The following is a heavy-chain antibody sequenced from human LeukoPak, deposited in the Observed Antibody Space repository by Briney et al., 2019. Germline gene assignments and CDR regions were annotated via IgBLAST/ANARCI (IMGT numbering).Heavy chain of an antibody. CDR3: ARGTYYDSSPRAFDV. CDR1: GGSISSASHY. V-gene: IGHV4-61*02. Sequence: SETLSLTCTVSGGSISSASHYWNWLRQPAGKGPEWIGRIYTSETTSYNPSLKTRVTISLDRSKNQFSLKLSSVTAADTAVYYCARGTYYDSSPRAFDVWGQGTMVSVSS. CDR2: IYTSETT. D-gene: IGHD3-3*01. J-gene: IGHJ3*01.